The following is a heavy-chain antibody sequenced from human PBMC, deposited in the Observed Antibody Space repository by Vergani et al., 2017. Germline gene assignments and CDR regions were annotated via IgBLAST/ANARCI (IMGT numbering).Heavy chain of an antibody. CDR1: GFTFSSYG. D-gene: IGHD6-6*01. J-gene: IGHJ4*02. CDR3: ARDPGVEQLVPNYFDY. V-gene: IGHV3-33*01. CDR2: IWYVGSNK. Sequence: QVQLVESGGGVVQPGRSLRLSCAVAGFTFSSYGMHWVRQAPGKGLEWVAVIWYVGSNKYYADSVKGRFTISRDNSKNTLYLQMNSLRAEDTAVYYCARDPGVEQLVPNYFDYWDQGTLVTVSS.